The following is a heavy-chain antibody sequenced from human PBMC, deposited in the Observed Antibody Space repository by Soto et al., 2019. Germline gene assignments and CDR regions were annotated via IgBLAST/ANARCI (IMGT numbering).Heavy chain of an antibody. CDR2: FGTSRKYI. V-gene: IGHV3-48*02. D-gene: IGHD3-9*01. CDR1: GYTLSDYS. J-gene: IGHJ3*02. CDR3: VRGRDWAFDI. Sequence: GGSLRLSCAASGYTLSDYSMNWVRQAPGKGLEWVSYFGTSRKYIFYPDSVRGRFTISRDDAKNSVYLQMNSLRDEDTAVYYCVRGRDWAFDIWGKGTMVTVSS.